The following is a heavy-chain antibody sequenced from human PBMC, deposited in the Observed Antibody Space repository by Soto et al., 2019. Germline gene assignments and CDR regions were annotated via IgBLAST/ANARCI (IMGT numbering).Heavy chain of an antibody. V-gene: IGHV4-34*01. CDR1: GGSFSGYY. J-gene: IGHJ4*02. CDR2: INHSGST. CDR3: AIVAAAGTSDY. Sequence: QVQLQQWGAGLLKPSETLSLTCAVYGGSFSGYYWSWIRQPPGKGLEWIGEINHSGSTNYNPSLKSRVTISVDTSKNQFSLKLSSVTAADTAVYYCAIVAAAGTSDYWGQGTLVTVSS. D-gene: IGHD6-13*01.